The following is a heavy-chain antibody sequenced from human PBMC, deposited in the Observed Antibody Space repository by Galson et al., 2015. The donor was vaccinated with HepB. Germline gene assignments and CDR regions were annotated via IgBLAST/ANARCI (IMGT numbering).Heavy chain of an antibody. CDR1: GFTFNNAW. Sequence: SLRLSCAASGFTFNNAWMSWVRQAPGKGLEWVGRIKSKTDGGTTDYAAPVKGRFSISRDDSKNILYLQMNSLKTDEPAVYYCTTDRTFSSVYYVNYYYYAMHVWGQRTTVTVSS. V-gene: IGHV3-15*01. J-gene: IGHJ6*02. CDR3: TTDRTFSSVYYVNYYYYAMHV. CDR2: IKSKTDGGTT. D-gene: IGHD6-25*01.